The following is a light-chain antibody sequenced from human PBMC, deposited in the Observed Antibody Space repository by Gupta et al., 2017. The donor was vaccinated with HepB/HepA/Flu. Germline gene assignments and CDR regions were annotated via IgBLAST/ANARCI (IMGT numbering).Light chain of an antibody. J-gene: IGLJ1*01. CDR3: QVWDSSSDHRDV. CDR1: NIGSKS. Sequence: SSVLTQPPSVSVAPVKTARITCGGNNIGSKSVHWYQQKPGQAPVLVVYDDSDRPSGIPERFSGSNSGNTATLTISRVEAGDEADYYCQVWDSSSDHRDVFGTGTNVTVL. CDR2: DDS. V-gene: IGLV3-21*03.